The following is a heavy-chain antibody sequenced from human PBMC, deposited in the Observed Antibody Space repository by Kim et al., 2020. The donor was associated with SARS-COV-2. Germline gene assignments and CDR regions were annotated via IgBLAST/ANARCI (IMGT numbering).Heavy chain of an antibody. CDR1: GFTFSNTW. Sequence: GGSLRLSCAASGFTFSNTWMSWVRQGPGKGLEWVGLIKSDINGGTTDYAAPVKGRFSISRDDSKNTLYLQMSSVKTEDTAVYYCTTYAYGGKGFWGQGSLVTVSS. CDR2: IKSDINGGTT. V-gene: IGHV3-15*01. J-gene: IGHJ4*02. D-gene: IGHD4-17*01. CDR3: TTYAYGGKGF.